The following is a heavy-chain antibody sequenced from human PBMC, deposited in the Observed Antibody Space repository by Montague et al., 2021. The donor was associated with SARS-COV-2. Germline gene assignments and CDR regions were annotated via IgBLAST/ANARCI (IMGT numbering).Heavy chain of an antibody. V-gene: IGHV2-5*02. CDR2: IYWDDDK. CDR1: GFSLSTSGVG. Sequence: PALVKPTQTLTLTCTFSGFSLSTSGVGVGWIRQPPGKALEWLALIYWDDDKRYSPSLKSRLTITKDTSKNQVVLTMTNMDPVDTATYYCAHRQGEIFGPYFDYWGQGTLVTASS. D-gene: IGHD3/OR15-3a*01. J-gene: IGHJ4*02. CDR3: AHRQGEIFGPYFDY.